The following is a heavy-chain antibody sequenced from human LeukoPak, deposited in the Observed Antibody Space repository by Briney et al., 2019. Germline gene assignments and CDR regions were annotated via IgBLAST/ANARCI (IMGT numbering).Heavy chain of an antibody. D-gene: IGHD3-10*01. CDR1: GFTFDDYG. Sequence: PGGSLRLSCAASGFTFDDYGMSWVRQAPGKVLEWVSGINWNGGSTGYPDYVKGRFTISRDNAKNSLYLQMNSLRAEDTSLYYCAREGDLWFGELSFDYWGQGTLVTVSS. J-gene: IGHJ4*02. CDR2: INWNGGST. V-gene: IGHV3-20*04. CDR3: AREGDLWFGELSFDY.